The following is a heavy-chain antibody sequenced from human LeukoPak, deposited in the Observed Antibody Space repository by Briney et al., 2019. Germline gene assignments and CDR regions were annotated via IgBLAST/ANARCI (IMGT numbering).Heavy chain of an antibody. Sequence: GGSLRLSCSASGFTFSSYAMHWVRQAPGKGLEYVSAISSNGGSTYYADSVKGRFTISRDNSKNTLYLQMSSLRAGDTAVYYCVKDVVRGYDSSGYYSLGSYYFDYWGQGTLATVSS. CDR2: ISSNGGST. D-gene: IGHD3-22*01. V-gene: IGHV3-64D*06. J-gene: IGHJ4*02. CDR1: GFTFSSYA. CDR3: VKDVVRGYDSSGYYSLGSYYFDY.